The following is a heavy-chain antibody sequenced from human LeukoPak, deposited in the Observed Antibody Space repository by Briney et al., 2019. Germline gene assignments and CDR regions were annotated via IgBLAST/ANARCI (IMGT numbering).Heavy chain of an antibody. CDR3: TTDSGPGEDY. D-gene: IGHD5-12*01. CDR2: IIPILGIA. Sequence: SVKVSCKASGGTFSSYAISWVRQAPGQGLEWMGRIIPILGIANYAQKFQGRVTITADKSTSTAYMELSSLRSEDTAVYYCTTDSGPGEDYWGQGTLVTVSS. CDR1: GGTFSSYA. J-gene: IGHJ4*02. V-gene: IGHV1-69*04.